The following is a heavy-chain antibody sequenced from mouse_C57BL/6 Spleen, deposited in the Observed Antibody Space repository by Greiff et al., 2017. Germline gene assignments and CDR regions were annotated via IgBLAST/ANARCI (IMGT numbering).Heavy chain of an antibody. Sequence: EVQLQQSGGGLVQPGGSLKLSCAASGFAFSRYWMSWVRQAPGKGLEWIGDINPDSSTINYAPSLKDKFIISSDNAKNTLYLQMSKVRSEDTALYDCASDGDDPASFADWGTGTPVTVSA. D-gene: IGHD2-2*01. V-gene: IGHV4-1*01. CDR1: GFAFSRYW. CDR2: INPDSSTI. CDR3: ASDGDDPASFAD. J-gene: IGHJ3*01.